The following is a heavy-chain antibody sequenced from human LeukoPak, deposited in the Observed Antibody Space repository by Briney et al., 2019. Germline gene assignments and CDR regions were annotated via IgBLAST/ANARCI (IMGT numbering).Heavy chain of an antibody. D-gene: IGHD3-10*01. CDR1: GYTLTSYY. CDR3: ARGRLPYYYGSGSYYNEGVPGDY. J-gene: IGHJ4*02. CDR2: INPSGGST. V-gene: IGHV1-46*01. Sequence: ASVKVSCKASGYTLTSYYMHWVRQAPGQGLEWMGIINPSGGSTSYAQKFQGRVTMTRDTSTRTVYMELNSLRSEDTAGYYCARGRLPYYYGSGSYYNEGVPGDYWGQGTLVTVSS.